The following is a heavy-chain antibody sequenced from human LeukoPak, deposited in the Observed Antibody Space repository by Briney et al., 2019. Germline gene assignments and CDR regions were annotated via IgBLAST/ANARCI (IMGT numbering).Heavy chain of an antibody. D-gene: IGHD3/OR15-3a*01. CDR2: IYTSGST. V-gene: IGHV4-4*07. J-gene: IGHJ4*02. Sequence: SVTLSLTRTVSGGSISSYYWSWIRQPAGKGLEWIGRIYTSGSTNYNPSLKSRVTMSVDTSKNQFSLKLSSVTAADTAVYYCARETSRTGPLLFDYWGQGTLVTVSS. CDR3: ARETSRTGPLLFDY. CDR1: GGSISSYY.